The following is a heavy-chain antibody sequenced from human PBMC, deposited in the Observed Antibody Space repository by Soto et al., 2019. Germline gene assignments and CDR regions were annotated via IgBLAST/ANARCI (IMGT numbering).Heavy chain of an antibody. Sequence: QVQLVESGGGLVKPGGSLRLSCAASGFTFSDYYMNWIRQAPGKGLECASYISSGAITIYYADSVKGRFTISRDNDKNSRYLQMNSLRAEDTAVYYCAGQYRRSSVGFWGQGTLVTVSS. V-gene: IGHV3-11*01. CDR2: ISSGAITI. J-gene: IGHJ4*02. CDR1: GFTFSDYY. CDR3: AGQYRRSSVGF. D-gene: IGHD6-6*01.